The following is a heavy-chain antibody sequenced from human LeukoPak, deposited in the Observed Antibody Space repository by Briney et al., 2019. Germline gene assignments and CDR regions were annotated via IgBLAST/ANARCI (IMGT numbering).Heavy chain of an antibody. J-gene: IGHJ4*02. D-gene: IGHD2-2*01. Sequence: ASVKVSCKVSGYTLTELSMHWVRQAPGKGLEWMGGFDPEDGVTIYAQKFQGRVTMTEDTSISTVYMELSSLSSEDTAVYFCARVGAYCSSTSCHDYWGQGTLVTVSS. CDR3: ARVGAYCSSTSCHDY. CDR1: GYTLTELS. CDR2: FDPEDGVT. V-gene: IGHV1-24*01.